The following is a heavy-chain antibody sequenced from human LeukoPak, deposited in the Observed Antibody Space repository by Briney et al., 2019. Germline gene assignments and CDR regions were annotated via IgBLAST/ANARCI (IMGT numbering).Heavy chain of an antibody. Sequence: SETLSLTCIVSGGSISSYYWSWILQPPGKGLEWIGYIYYRGSTNYNPSLKSRVTISVATSKNQFSLKLSSVTAADTAVYYCARHSYSTSAGPYDYWGQGTLVTVSS. CDR2: IYYRGST. CDR1: GGSISSYY. CDR3: ARHSYSTSAGPYDY. V-gene: IGHV4-59*08. J-gene: IGHJ4*02. D-gene: IGHD6-6*01.